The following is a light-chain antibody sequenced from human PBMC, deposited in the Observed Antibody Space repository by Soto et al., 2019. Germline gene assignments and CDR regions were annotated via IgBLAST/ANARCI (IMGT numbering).Light chain of an antibody. CDR3: QQSFSTPPT. CDR1: QSIGTY. Sequence: DLQMTQSPSSLSASVGDRVTITCRASQSIGTYLNWYLQKPGKAPQLLIHAASSLQTGVPSRFSGSGSGTEFTLTISSLQPEEFASFYCQQSFSTPPTFGQGTKLAIK. CDR2: AAS. J-gene: IGKJ2*01. V-gene: IGKV1-39*01.